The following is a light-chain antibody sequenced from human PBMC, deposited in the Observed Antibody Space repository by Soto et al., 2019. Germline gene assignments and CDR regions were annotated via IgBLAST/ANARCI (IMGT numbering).Light chain of an antibody. CDR3: KQYHNWPPQYT. J-gene: IGKJ2*01. Sequence: EIVMTQSPASLSVSPGDGATLSCRASQSVASNVAWYQQKPSQGPRLLIHGASTRAVGVPARFSGSGSGTDFTLTISSLQSEDFAVYNCKQYHNWPPQYTFGQVTKLQIK. CDR2: GAS. CDR1: QSVASN. V-gene: IGKV3-15*01.